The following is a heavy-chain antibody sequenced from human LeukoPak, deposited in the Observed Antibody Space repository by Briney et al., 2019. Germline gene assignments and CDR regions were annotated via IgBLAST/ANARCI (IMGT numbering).Heavy chain of an antibody. D-gene: IGHD5-18*01. V-gene: IGHV3-64D*06. CDR1: GFTFSTYA. J-gene: IGHJ4*02. Sequence: PGGPLRLSCSASGFTFSTYATHWLRQAPGKGLEYVSAITSNEDTTYYTDSVKGIFTISRDNSKNTLYPQMSSLRAEDTAVYYCANSLGYSYGHNYWGQGTLVTVSS. CDR2: ITSNEDTT. CDR3: ANSLGYSYGHNY.